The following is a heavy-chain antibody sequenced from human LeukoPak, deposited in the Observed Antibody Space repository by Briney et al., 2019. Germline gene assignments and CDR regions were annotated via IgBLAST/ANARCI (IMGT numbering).Heavy chain of an antibody. CDR2: IYHSGST. D-gene: IGHD6-19*01. J-gene: IGHJ5*02. Sequence: SETLSLTCTVSGYSISSGYYWGWIRQPPGKGLEWIGSIYHSGSTYYNPSLKSRVTISVDTSKNQFSLKLSSVTAADTAVYYCASRSGWPSGWFDPWGQGTLVTVSS. V-gene: IGHV4-38-2*02. CDR3: ASRSGWPSGWFDP. CDR1: GYSISSGYY.